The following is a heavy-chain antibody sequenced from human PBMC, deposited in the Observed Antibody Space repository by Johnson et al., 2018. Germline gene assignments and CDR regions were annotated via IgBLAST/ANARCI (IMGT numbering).Heavy chain of an antibody. CDR2: IIPIFGTA. J-gene: IGHJ6*02. CDR3: ARAERTVTTLYYYGMDV. Sequence: VQLVETGAEVKKPGSSVKVSCKASGGTFSSYAISWVRQAPGQGLEWMGGIIPIFGTANYAQKFQGRVTSTADESTGTAYRELSRLRAEDTAGYYCARAERTVTTLYYYGMDVWGQGTTVTVSS. V-gene: IGHV1-69*01. D-gene: IGHD4-11*01. CDR1: GGTFSSYA.